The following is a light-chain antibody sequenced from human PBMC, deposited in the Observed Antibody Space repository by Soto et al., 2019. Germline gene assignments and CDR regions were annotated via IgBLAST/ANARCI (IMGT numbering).Light chain of an antibody. J-gene: IGKJ2*01. CDR1: QSVSRN. CDR3: QQYNNWYT. CDR2: DAS. V-gene: IGKV3-15*01. Sequence: EIVMTQSPATLSVSPGERATLSCRASQSVSRNLAWYQQKPGHAPRLLILDASTRAAGIPGRFSGSGSGREFTLTISSLQSEDFAVYYCQQYNNWYTFGQGTKLEI.